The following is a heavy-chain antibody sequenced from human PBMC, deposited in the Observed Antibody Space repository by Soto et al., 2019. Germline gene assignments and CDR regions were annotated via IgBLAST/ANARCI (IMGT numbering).Heavy chain of an antibody. CDR3: GPDAGLYGMDV. J-gene: IGHJ6*02. CDR2: ISSSSSYI. Sequence: GGSLRRSCAASGFTFSSYSMNWVRQAPGKGLEWVSSISSSSSYIYYADSVKGRFTISRDNAKNSLYLQMNSLRAEDTAVYYCGPDAGLYGMDVSGQGPTVTVYS. V-gene: IGHV3-21*01. CDR1: GFTFSSYS.